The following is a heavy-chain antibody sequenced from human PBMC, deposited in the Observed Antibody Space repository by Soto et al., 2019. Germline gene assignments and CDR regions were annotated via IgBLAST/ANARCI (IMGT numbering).Heavy chain of an antibody. CDR3: TTTSVTYNRDGMDV. Sequence: GGSLRLSCAASGFTFKNAWMKWVRQAPGKGLEWVGRIKSKTNGGATDYTAPVKGRFTISRDDSKNTLYLQMNSLKAEDTAIYYCTTTSVTYNRDGMDVWGQGTTVTVSS. V-gene: IGHV3-15*07. CDR2: IKSKTNGGAT. D-gene: IGHD1-1*01. CDR1: GFTFKNAW. J-gene: IGHJ6*02.